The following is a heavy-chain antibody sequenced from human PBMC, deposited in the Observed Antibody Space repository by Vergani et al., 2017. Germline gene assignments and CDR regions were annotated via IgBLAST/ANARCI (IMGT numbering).Heavy chain of an antibody. J-gene: IGHJ6*03. Sequence: QLQLQESGPGLVKPSETLSLTCTVSGGSISSSSYYWGWIRQPPGKGLEWIGSIYTSGSTNYNPSLKSRVTMSVDTSKNQFSLKLSSVTAADTAVYYCAGGLGYCSSASCYSYYYYYMDVWGKGTTVTVSS. CDR2: IYTSGST. CDR1: GGSISSSSYY. V-gene: IGHV4-39*07. D-gene: IGHD2-2*02. CDR3: AGGLGYCSSASCYSYYYYYMDV.